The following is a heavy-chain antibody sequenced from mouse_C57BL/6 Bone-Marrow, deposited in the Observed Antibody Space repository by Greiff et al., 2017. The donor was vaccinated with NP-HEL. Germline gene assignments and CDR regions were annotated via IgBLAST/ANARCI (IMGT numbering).Heavy chain of an antibody. CDR3: ARGDTTVVAHFDY. D-gene: IGHD1-1*01. J-gene: IGHJ2*01. V-gene: IGHV7-3*01. CDR1: GFTFTDYY. CDR2: IRNKANGYTT. Sequence: EVNVVESGGGLVQPGGSLSLSCAASGFTFTDYYMSWVRQPPGKALEWLGFIRNKANGYTTESSASVKGRFTISRDNSQSILYLQMNALRAEDSATYYCARGDTTVVAHFDYWGQGTTLTVSS.